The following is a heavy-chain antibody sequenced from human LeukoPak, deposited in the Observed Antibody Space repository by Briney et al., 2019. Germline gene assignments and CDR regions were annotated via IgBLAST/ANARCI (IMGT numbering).Heavy chain of an antibody. CDR2: IYHSGST. J-gene: IGHJ5*02. CDR3: SRGLLWFGTPHWFDP. CDR1: GGSISSGGYY. D-gene: IGHD3-10*01. V-gene: IGHV4-30-2*01. Sequence: SQTLSLTCTVSGGSISSGGYYWSWIRQPPGKGLEWIGYIYHSGSTYYNPSPKSRVTISVDRSKNQFSLKLSSVTAADTAVYYCSRGLLWFGTPHWFDPWGQGTLVTVSS.